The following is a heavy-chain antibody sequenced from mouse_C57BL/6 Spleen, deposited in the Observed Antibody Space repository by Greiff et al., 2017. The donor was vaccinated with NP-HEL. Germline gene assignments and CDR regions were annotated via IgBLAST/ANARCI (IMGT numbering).Heavy chain of an antibody. D-gene: IGHD1-1*01. CDR3: ARNRSHGSSFYYFDY. Sequence: VKLQQSGAELVRPGTSVKMSCKASGYTFTNYWIGWAKQRPGHGLEWIGDIYPGGGYTNYNEKFKGKATLTVDKSSSTAYMQLSSLTSEDSAIYYCARNRSHGSSFYYFDYWGKGTTLTVSA. CDR1: GYTFTNYW. V-gene: IGHV1-63*01. CDR2: IYPGGGYT. J-gene: IGHJ2*01.